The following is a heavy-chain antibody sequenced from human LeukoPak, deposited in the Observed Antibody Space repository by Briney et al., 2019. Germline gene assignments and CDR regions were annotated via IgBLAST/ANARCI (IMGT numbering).Heavy chain of an antibody. CDR1: GGSSSGYY. D-gene: IGHD3-3*01. V-gene: IGHV4-34*01. Sequence: SETLSLTCAVYGGSSSGYYWSWIRQPPGKGLEWIGEINHSGSTNYNPSLKSRVTISVDTSKNQFSLKLSSVTAADTAVYYCARGGLRFLEWLGPDYWGQGTPVTVSS. J-gene: IGHJ4*02. CDR3: ARGGLRFLEWLGPDY. CDR2: INHSGST.